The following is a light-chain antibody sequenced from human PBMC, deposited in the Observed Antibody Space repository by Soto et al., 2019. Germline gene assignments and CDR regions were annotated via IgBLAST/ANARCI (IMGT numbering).Light chain of an antibody. V-gene: IGLV3-21*01. CDR1: NIGSKS. Sequence: SYELTQPPSVSVAPGKTASVACGGSNIGSKSVHWYQKKSGQATVLVMYYDSDRPSGIPERVTGSNAGNTATLTISRVEAVDEGDSYCQVWDISSGHVVFGGGTKLTVL. CDR3: QVWDISSGHVV. J-gene: IGLJ3*02. CDR2: YDS.